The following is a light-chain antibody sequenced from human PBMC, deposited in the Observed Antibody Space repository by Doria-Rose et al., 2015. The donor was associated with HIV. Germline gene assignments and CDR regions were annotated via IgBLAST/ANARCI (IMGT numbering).Light chain of an antibody. J-gene: IGKJ1*01. CDR3: HQYASSRT. V-gene: IGKV3-20*01. CDR1: QSVSANY. CDR2: GAS. Sequence: EIVMTQSPGTLSLSPGEGATLSCRASQSVSANYLAWYQQRPGQSPRLLIYGASSRATDIPDRFSGSGSGTDFTPTISRLEPEDFAVYYCHQYASSRTFGQGTKVEIK.